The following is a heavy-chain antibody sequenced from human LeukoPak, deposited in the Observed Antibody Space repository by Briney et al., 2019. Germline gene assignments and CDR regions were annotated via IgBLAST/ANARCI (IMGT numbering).Heavy chain of an antibody. CDR1: GYTSTSYG. Sequence: ASVKVSCKASGYTSTSYGISWVRQAPGQGLEWMGWISAYNGNTNYAQKLQGRVTMTTDTSTSTAYMELRSLRSDDTAVYYCARAPRGCSSTSCYSGNWFDPWGQGTLVTVSS. J-gene: IGHJ5*02. D-gene: IGHD2-2*01. V-gene: IGHV1-18*01. CDR2: ISAYNGNT. CDR3: ARAPRGCSSTSCYSGNWFDP.